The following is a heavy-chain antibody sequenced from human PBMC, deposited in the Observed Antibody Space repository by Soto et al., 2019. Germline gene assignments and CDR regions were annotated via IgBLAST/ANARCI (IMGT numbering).Heavy chain of an antibody. V-gene: IGHV1-18*01. J-gene: IGHJ4*02. Sequence: QVQLVQSGAEVKKPGASVKVSCKASGYTFTSYGISWVRQAPGQGLEWMGWISAYNGNTKYAQKLQGSVTMTTDTFASTAYRELRRLRSHDTGVYYWAREPNYFDYWGQGTLVTVYS. CDR2: ISAYNGNT. CDR1: GYTFTSYG. CDR3: AREPNYFDY.